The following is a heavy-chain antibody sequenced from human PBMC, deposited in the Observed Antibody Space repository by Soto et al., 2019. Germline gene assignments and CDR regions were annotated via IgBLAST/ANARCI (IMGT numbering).Heavy chain of an antibody. V-gene: IGHV4-34*01. J-gene: IGHJ3*02. CDR1: GGSFSGYY. CDR3: AGGDTIVDACDALDI. Sequence: SETLSLTCAVYGGSFSGYYWSWIRQPPGKGLEWIGEINRSGSTNYNPSLKSRVTISVDTSKNQFSLKLSSVTAADTAADYYAGGDTIVDACDALDIWGQGTMVTVSS. CDR2: INRSGST. D-gene: IGHD2-15*01.